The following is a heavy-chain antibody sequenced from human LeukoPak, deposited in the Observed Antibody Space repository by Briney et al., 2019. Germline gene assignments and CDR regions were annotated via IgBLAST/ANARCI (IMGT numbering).Heavy chain of an antibody. V-gene: IGHV3-73*01. CDR2: IRSKANSYAT. Sequence: GGSLRLSCAASGFTFSGSAMHWVRQASGKGLEWVGRIRSKANSYATAYAASVKGRFTISRDDSKNTAYLQMNSLKTEDTAVYYCTRHLDEYYDFWSGYYRLFDYWGQGTLVTVSS. CDR3: TRHLDEYYDFWSGYYRLFDY. J-gene: IGHJ4*02. CDR1: GFTFSGSA. D-gene: IGHD3-3*01.